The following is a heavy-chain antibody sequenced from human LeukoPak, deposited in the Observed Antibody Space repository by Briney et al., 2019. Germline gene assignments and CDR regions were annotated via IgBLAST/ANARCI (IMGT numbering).Heavy chain of an antibody. D-gene: IGHD5-18*01. CDR3: ARDRQGYRYAKDHNWFDP. CDR1: GYSISSGYY. CDR2: MSHSGST. J-gene: IGHJ5*02. Sequence: SETLSLTCTVSGYSISSGYYWGWIRQPPGKGLEWIGSMSHSGSTYYNPSLKSRVTISVDTSKNQFSLKLSSVTAADTVVYYCARDRQGYRYAKDHNWFDPWGQGTLVTVSS. V-gene: IGHV4-38-2*02.